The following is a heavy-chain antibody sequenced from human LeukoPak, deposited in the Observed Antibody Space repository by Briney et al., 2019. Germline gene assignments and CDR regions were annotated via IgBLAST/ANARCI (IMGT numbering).Heavy chain of an antibody. D-gene: IGHD3-22*01. CDR3: AKSTYESPTLHDY. Sequence: QPGGSLRLSCAASGFTFSDYGMHWVRQAPGKGLEWVSFIRFDVSSKYYADSVKGRFTISRDNLKNTLYLQMNILRPEDTAVYYCAKSTYESPTLHDYWGQGTLVTVSS. J-gene: IGHJ4*02. CDR2: IRFDVSSK. CDR1: GFTFSDYG. V-gene: IGHV3-30*02.